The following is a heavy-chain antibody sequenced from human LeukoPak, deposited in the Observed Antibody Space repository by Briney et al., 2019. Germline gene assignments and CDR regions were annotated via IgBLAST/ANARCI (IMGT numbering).Heavy chain of an antibody. V-gene: IGHV3-7*03. D-gene: IGHD6-19*01. CDR3: ATIAVEVCYDY. J-gene: IGHJ4*02. Sequence: GGSLRLSCAASGSTFSSYWMSWVRQAPGKGPEWVANIKQDGREKYYVDSVKGRFTISRDNAKNSLYLQMNSLRAEDTAVYYCATIAVEVCYDYWGQGTLVTVSS. CDR2: IKQDGREK. CDR1: GSTFSSYW.